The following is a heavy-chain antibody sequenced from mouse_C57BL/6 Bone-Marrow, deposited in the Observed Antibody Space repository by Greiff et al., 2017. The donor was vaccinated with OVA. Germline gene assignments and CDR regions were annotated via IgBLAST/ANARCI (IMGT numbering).Heavy chain of an antibody. CDR2: ISDGGSYT. CDR3: ARDHYYGSSYGNY. Sequence: EVHLVESGGGLVKPGGSLKLSCAASGFTFSSYAMSWVRQTPEKRLEWVATISDGGSYTYYPDNVKGRFTISRDNAKNNLYLQMSHLKSEDTAMYYCARDHYYGSSYGNYWGQGTTLTVSS. D-gene: IGHD1-1*01. CDR1: GFTFSSYA. V-gene: IGHV5-4*01. J-gene: IGHJ2*01.